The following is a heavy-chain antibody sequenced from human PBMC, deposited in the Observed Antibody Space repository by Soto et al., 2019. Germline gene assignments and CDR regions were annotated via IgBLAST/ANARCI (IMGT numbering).Heavy chain of an antibody. CDR2: ISYDGRNK. J-gene: IGHJ4*02. CDR1: GFTFKSNA. Sequence: QVQLVESGGGVVQPGRSLRLSCAASGFTFKSNAMHWVRQAPGKGLEWVAVISYDGRNKHYTDSVKGRFTISRDNSKNTLYLQKNGLRHEDTAVFYRTSNSVSGSVVVAAASELDYWGQGTLVT. V-gene: IGHV3-30*04. D-gene: IGHD2-21*02. CDR3: TSNSVSGSVVVAAASELDY.